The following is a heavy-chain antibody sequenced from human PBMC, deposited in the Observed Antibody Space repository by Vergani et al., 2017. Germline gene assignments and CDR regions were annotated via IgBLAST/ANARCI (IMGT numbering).Heavy chain of an antibody. CDR3: ARGLGGWSSSDY. CDR1: GFTFDDYA. D-gene: IGHD6-19*01. CDR2: ISWNSGSI. Sequence: EVQLLESGGGLVQPGGSLRLSCAASGFTFDDYAMHWVRQAPGKGLEWVSGISWNSGSIGYADSVKGRFTISRDNAKNSLYLQMNSLRAEDTAVYYCARGLGGWSSSDYWGQGTLVTVSS. J-gene: IGHJ4*02. V-gene: IGHV3-9*01.